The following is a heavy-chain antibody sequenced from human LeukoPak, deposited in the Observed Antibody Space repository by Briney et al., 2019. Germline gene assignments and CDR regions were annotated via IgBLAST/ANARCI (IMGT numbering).Heavy chain of an antibody. V-gene: IGHV1-46*03. J-gene: IGHJ6*02. D-gene: IGHD6-19*01. CDR2: INPSGGST. CDR1: GYTFTSYY. CDR3: ARDQGCSSGWCAYYYYGMDV. Sequence: GASVKVSCKASGYTFTSYYMHWVRQAPGQGLEWMGIINPSGGSTSYAQKFQGRVTMTRDTSTSTVYMELSSLRSEDTAAYYCARDQGCSSGWCAYYYYGMDVWGQGTTVTVSS.